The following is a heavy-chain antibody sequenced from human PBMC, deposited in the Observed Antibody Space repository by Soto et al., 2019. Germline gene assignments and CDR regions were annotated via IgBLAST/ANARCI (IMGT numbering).Heavy chain of an antibody. CDR1: GYTFIDYY. V-gene: IGHV1-2*02. J-gene: IGHJ4*02. D-gene: IGHD6-19*01. Sequence: QVQLVQSGDEVKKPGASVKVSCEASGYTFIDYYMHWVRQAPGQGFEWMGRISPKSGGTNYAQKFQGRVTMTWDTSLNTAYIQLISLMSEDTAVYYCARPPGYISDWYYFDLWGQGTLVTVSS. CDR3: ARPPGYISDWYYFDL. CDR2: ISPKSGGT.